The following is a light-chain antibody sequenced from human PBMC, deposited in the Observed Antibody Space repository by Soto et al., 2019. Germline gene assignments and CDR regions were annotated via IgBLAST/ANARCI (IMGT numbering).Light chain of an antibody. CDR3: QQYNSYIT. Sequence: IQMTQSPSTLSASVGDRVTITCRASQSISSWLAWYQQKPGKAPKLLIYDASSLESGVQSRFSGSGSGTEFTLTIRSMQPDDFATDYCQQYNSYITFGQGTRLEIK. V-gene: IGKV1-5*01. J-gene: IGKJ5*01. CDR2: DAS. CDR1: QSISSW.